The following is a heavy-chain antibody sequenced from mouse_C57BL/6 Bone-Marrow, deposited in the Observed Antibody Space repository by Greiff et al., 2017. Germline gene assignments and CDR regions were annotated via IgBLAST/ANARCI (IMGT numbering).Heavy chain of an antibody. Sequence: QVQLQQPGAELVMPGASVKLSCKASGYTFTSYWMHWVKQRPGQGLEWIGEIDPSDSYTNYNQKFKGKSTLTVDKSSSTAYMQLSSLTSEDSAVYYCARGRFRFAYWGQGTLVTVSA. CDR2: IDPSDSYT. CDR3: ARGRFRFAY. CDR1: GYTFTSYW. V-gene: IGHV1-69*01. J-gene: IGHJ3*01.